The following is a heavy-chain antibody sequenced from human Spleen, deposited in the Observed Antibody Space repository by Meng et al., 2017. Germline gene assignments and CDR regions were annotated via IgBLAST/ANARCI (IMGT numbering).Heavy chain of an antibody. CDR1: GDSVSNNRGA. Sequence: QVQLQQPGPALVKPSQTLSLPCAISGDSVSNNRGAWNWIRQSPSRGLEWLGRTYYRSKWYSDSAVSVKSRITINADTSKNQFSLHLNSVTPEDTAVYYCARTMSAVGENWFDPWGQGSLVTVSS. D-gene: IGHD6-13*01. J-gene: IGHJ5*02. V-gene: IGHV6-1*01. CDR2: TYYRSKWYS. CDR3: ARTMSAVGENWFDP.